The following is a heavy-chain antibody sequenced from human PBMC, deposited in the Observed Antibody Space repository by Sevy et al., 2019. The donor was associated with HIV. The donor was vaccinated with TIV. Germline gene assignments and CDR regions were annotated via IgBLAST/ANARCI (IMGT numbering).Heavy chain of an antibody. D-gene: IGHD2-21*02. Sequence: GGSLRLSCAASGLTFRSYEMNWVRQAPGKGLQWISYISTGGGTIIYADSVKGRFTISRDNAKNSVFMQMNSLRAEDTAVYFCASCRRDYCNYCFDYWGQGTLVTVSS. CDR2: ISTGGGTI. CDR1: GLTFRSYE. CDR3: ASCRRDYCNYCFDY. J-gene: IGHJ4*02. V-gene: IGHV3-48*03.